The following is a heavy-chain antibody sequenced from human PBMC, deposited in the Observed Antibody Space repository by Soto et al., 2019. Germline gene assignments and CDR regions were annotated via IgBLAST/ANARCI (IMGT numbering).Heavy chain of an antibody. J-gene: IGHJ4*02. Sequence: SVNVSCKXSGNTFMYLYLHWVRQAPGQALEWMGWVTPFNGNTKYAPRFQDRVTFTGDSSMSTAYMDLRSLTPEDTAMYYCASGRYDSSGYFDYWGPGTLVTVSS. V-gene: IGHV1-45*02. D-gene: IGHD3-22*01. CDR3: ASGRYDSSGYFDY. CDR2: VTPFNGNT. CDR1: GNTFMYLY.